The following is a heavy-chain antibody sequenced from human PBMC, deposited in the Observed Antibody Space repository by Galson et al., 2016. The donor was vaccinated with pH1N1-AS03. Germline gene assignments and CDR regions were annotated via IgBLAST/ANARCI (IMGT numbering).Heavy chain of an antibody. V-gene: IGHV5-51*03. CDR1: GYYFSSYW. Sequence: QSGAEVKKPGESLKISCKGSGYYFSSYWVGWVRQKPGKGLEYMGIIYPGDSDTRYSPSFQAHVTISADKSINTAYLQWSSLTASDTAMYYCARRSYRSSWMGAFEIWGLGTMVTVFS. J-gene: IGHJ3*02. CDR3: ARRSYRSSWMGAFEI. CDR2: IYPGDSDT. D-gene: IGHD2-2*01.